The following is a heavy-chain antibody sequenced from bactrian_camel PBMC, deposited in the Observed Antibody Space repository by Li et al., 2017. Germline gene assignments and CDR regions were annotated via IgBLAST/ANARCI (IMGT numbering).Heavy chain of an antibody. D-gene: IGHD6*01. CDR2: IASSGVRR. CDR1: GYTVSDYC. Sequence: VQLVESGGGLVQPGGSLRLSCAASGYTVSDYCMGWYRQAPGKEREGAAFIASSGVRREYVDSVKGRFTISRDSAQNILYLQMNDLKPEDTALYYCVRSYRAEYGGSWSPNYWGQGTQVTVS. CDR3: VRSYRAEYGGSWSPNY. V-gene: IGHV3S54*01. J-gene: IGHJ4*01.